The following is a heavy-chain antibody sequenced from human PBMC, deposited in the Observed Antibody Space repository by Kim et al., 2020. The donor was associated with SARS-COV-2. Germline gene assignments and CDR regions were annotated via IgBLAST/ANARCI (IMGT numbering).Heavy chain of an antibody. CDR2: ISPDGGNI. V-gene: IGHV3-30-3*01. CDR3: ARDDRGGIDF. J-gene: IGHJ4*02. CDR1: GFTLNTYA. D-gene: IGHD3-16*01. Sequence: GGSLRLSCAASGFTLNTYAMNWVRQAPGKGLECVALISPDGGNIYYADSVKGRFTISRDTSKNTIYVQMNSLRPEDTAVYYCARDDRGGIDFWGQGALVTVSS.